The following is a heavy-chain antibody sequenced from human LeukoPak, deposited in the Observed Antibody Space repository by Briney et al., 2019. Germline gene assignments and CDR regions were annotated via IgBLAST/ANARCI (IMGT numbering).Heavy chain of an antibody. CDR2: IYHSGST. CDR1: GYSISNGYY. J-gene: IGHJ4*02. CDR3: ARVKAVVTPWVFDY. Sequence: SETLSLTCTVSGYSISNGYYWVWIRQPPGKGLEWIGSIYHSGSTFYNPSLKSRVTLSVDKSKNQVSLKLSPVTAADTAVYFCARVKAVVTPWVFDYWDQGSLVTVSS. V-gene: IGHV4-38-2*02. D-gene: IGHD4-23*01.